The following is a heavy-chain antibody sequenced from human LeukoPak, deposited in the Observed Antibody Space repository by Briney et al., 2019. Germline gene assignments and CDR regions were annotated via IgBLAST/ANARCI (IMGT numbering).Heavy chain of an antibody. Sequence: GGSLRLSCAASGFTFSSYEMNWVRQAPGKGLEWVSDISSSGSTIYYADSVKGRFTISRDNAKNSLYLQMNSLRAEDTAVYYCAREAYYDFWAGGYYYYYMDVWGKGTTVTVSS. J-gene: IGHJ6*03. D-gene: IGHD3-3*01. V-gene: IGHV3-48*03. CDR1: GFTFSSYE. CDR2: ISSSGSTI. CDR3: AREAYYDFWAGGYYYYYMDV.